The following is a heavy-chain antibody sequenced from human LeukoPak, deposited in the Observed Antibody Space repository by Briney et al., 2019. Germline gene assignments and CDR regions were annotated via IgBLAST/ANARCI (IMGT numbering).Heavy chain of an antibody. V-gene: IGHV3-64*01. CDR3: ARELPCSGYCDY. D-gene: IGHD3-22*01. CDR1: GFAFSTYF. CDR2: IGAGGTDI. Sequence: PGGSLRLFCTVSGFAFSTYFMHWVRQAPGRGLEYVSSIGAGGTDIYYANSVNGRFTIPRDNAENTLYLQMGSLRPEDMAIYYCARELPCSGYCDYWGQGTLVTVSP. J-gene: IGHJ4*02.